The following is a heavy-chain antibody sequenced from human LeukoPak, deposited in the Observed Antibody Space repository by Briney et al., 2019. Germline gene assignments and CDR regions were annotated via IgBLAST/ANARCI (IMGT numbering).Heavy chain of an antibody. J-gene: IGHJ4*02. D-gene: IGHD2-15*01. CDR2: INSGGST. V-gene: IGHV3-66*01. CDR1: GFTVTNND. Sequence: GGSLRLSCAASGFTVTNNDMNWVRQAPGKGVEWVSVINSGGSTYFADSVKGRFTVSRDNSKNTLSLQMNSLRVEDTAVYYCARDLISGPATHDSWGQGALVTVSS. CDR3: ARDLISGPATHDS.